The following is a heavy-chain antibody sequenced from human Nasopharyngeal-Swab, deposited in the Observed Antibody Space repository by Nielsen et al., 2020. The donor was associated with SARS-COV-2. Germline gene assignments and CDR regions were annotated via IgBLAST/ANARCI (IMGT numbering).Heavy chain of an antibody. CDR1: GFTFSSYA. J-gene: IGHJ4*02. V-gene: IGHV3-23*03. D-gene: IGHD1-26*01. CDR3: AKDQGSYYDY. Sequence: GGSLRLSCAASGFTFSSYAMSWVRQAPGKGLEWVSVIYSGGGSTYYADSVKGRLTISRDNSKNTLYPQMNSLRAEDTAVYYCAKDQGSYYDYWGQGTLVTVSS. CDR2: IYSGGGST.